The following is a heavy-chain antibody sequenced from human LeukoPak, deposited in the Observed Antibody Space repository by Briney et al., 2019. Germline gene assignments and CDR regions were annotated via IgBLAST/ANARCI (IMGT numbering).Heavy chain of an antibody. J-gene: IGHJ6*03. Sequence: WASVKVSCKASGYTFTSYDITWVRQATGQGLEWMGWMNPNGGNTGYAQKFQGRVTITRNPSISTAYMELSSLRSEDTAVYYCARRKVAHYYYYYMDVWGKGTTVTVSS. CDR1: GYTFTSYD. CDR2: MNPNGGNT. V-gene: IGHV1-8*01. D-gene: IGHD5-12*01. CDR3: ARRKVAHYYYYYMDV.